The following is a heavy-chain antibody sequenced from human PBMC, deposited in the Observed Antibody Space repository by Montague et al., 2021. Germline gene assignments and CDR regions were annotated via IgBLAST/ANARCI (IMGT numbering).Heavy chain of an antibody. J-gene: IGHJ4*02. CDR1: GGSISSINW. V-gene: IGHV4-4*02. CDR2: ILHTEST. CDR3: ARDDGYCNINSCSPLTY. D-gene: IGHD3-9*01. Sequence: SETLSLTCAVSGGSISSINWWCWVRHPPGKRLEWSGDILHTESTNYNPPLKSRVTISVDKSKNQFSLKLSSVTAAATAVYYCARDDGYCNINSCSPLTYWGQGTLVTVSS.